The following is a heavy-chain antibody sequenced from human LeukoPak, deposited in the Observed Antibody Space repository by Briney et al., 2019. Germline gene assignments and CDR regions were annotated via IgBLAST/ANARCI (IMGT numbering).Heavy chain of an antibody. V-gene: IGHV4-4*07. D-gene: IGHD3-10*01. CDR2: IDTSGNT. CDR3: ARVGYYPDYYMDV. Sequence: SETLSLTCTVSGGSISSYYWSWIRQPAGKGLEWIGRIDTSGNTNYKPSLKSRVTMSVDTSKNQFSLNLSSVTAADTAVYYCARVGYYPDYYMDVWGKGTTVTVSS. J-gene: IGHJ6*03. CDR1: GGSISSYY.